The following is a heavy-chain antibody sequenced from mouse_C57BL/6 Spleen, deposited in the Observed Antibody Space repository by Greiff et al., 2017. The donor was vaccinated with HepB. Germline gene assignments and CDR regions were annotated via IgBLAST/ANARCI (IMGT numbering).Heavy chain of an antibody. V-gene: IGHV1-55*01. D-gene: IGHD1-1*01. CDR3: ARSITTVVDFPFDY. Sequence: QVQLQQSGAELVKPGASVKMSCKASGYTFTSYWITWVKQRPGQGLEWIGDIYPGSGSTNYNEKFKSKATLTVDTSSSTAYMQLSSLTSEDSAVYCCARSITTVVDFPFDYWGQGTTLTVSS. J-gene: IGHJ2*01. CDR2: IYPGSGST. CDR1: GYTFTSYW.